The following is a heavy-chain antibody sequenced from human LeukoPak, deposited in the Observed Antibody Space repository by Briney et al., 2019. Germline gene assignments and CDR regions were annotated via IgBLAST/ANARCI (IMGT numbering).Heavy chain of an antibody. D-gene: IGHD3-3*01. CDR2: MNPNSGNT. Sequence: GASVKVSCKASGYTFTSYDINWVRQATGQGLEWMGWMNPNSGNTGYAQKFQGRVTMTRNTSISTAYMELSSLRSGDTAVYYCARGPRHPAYYDFWSGYYPTPNWFDPWGQGTLVTVSS. V-gene: IGHV1-8*01. CDR1: GYTFTSYD. CDR3: ARGPRHPAYYDFWSGYYPTPNWFDP. J-gene: IGHJ5*02.